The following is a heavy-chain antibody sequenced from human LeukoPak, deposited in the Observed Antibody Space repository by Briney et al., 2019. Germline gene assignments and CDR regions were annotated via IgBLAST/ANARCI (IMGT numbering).Heavy chain of an antibody. CDR2: ISSSGSTI. J-gene: IGHJ6*02. Sequence: GGSLRLSCAASGFTFSDYYMSWIRQAPGKGLEWVSYISSSGSTIYYADSVKGRFTISRDNAKNSLYLQMNSLRAEDTAVYYCARANDVRVYYYYGMDVWGQGTTVTVSS. D-gene: IGHD1-1*01. CDR1: GFTFSDYY. V-gene: IGHV3-11*01. CDR3: ARANDVRVYYYYGMDV.